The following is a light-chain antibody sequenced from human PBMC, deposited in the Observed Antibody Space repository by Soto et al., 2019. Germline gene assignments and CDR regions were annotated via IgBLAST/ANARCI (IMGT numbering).Light chain of an antibody. CDR1: SSDVGGYNY. CDR2: EVS. V-gene: IGLV2-14*01. J-gene: IGLJ1*01. CDR3: SSYTSSPNYV. Sequence: QYVLTQPASVSGSPGQSITISCTGTSSDVGGYNYVSWYQQHPGKAPKLMIYEVSNRPSGVSNRFSGSKSGNTASLTISGLQAEDEADYYCSSYTSSPNYVFGTGTKVTVL.